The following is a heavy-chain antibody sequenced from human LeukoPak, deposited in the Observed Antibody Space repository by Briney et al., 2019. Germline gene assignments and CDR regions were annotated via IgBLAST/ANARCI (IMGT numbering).Heavy chain of an antibody. CDR1: GFTFSSSA. Sequence: QPGGSLRLSCAASGFTFSSSAMSWVRQASGRGLEWVAVISYDGSNKYYADSVKGRFTISRDNSKNTLYLQMNSLRAEDTAVYYCARDRRMVATGEGMDVWGQGTTVTVSS. CDR3: ARDRRMVATGEGMDV. CDR2: ISYDGSNK. J-gene: IGHJ6*02. D-gene: IGHD5-12*01. V-gene: IGHV3-30*04.